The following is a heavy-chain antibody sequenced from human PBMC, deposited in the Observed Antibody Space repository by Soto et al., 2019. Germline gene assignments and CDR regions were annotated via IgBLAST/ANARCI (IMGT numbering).Heavy chain of an antibody. J-gene: IGHJ4*02. CDR3: ARSVAVPGAHIDY. D-gene: IGHD6-19*01. CDR2: VYYTGST. V-gene: IGHV4-59*01. Sequence: LALTCSVSGGSISGSYWSWIRQAPGKGLEWLGYVYYTGSTNYSPSLRSRVSISVDTSKNEFSLRLSSVTAADTAVYFCARSVAVPGAHIDYWGQGTQVTVSS. CDR1: GGSISGSY.